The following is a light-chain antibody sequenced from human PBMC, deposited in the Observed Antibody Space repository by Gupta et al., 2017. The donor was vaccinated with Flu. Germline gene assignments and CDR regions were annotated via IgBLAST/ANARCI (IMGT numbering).Light chain of an antibody. J-gene: IGKJ1*01. V-gene: IGKV3-20*01. CDR3: QQYGSSPWT. CDR1: QSVTSSY. Sequence: EIVLTQSPGTLSFYPGERATLSCRASQSVTSSYLAWYQQTPGQAPRLLIYGANSRAAGIPDRFSGSGSGTDFTLTISRLEPEDFAVYYCQQYGSSPWTFGQGTKVEIK. CDR2: GAN.